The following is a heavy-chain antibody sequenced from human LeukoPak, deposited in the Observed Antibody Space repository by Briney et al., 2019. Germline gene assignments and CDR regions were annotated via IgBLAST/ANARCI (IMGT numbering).Heavy chain of an antibody. CDR2: VSRFGGTT. D-gene: IGHD6-13*01. J-gene: IGHJ5*02. CDR1: GFTFDSYA. V-gene: IGHV3-23*01. CDR3: VKHVGSRWSNNRFDP. Sequence: PGGSLRLSCAASGFTFDSYAMSWVRQAPGKGLKWVSAVSRFGGTTYYADSAKGRFTISRDNSNNTVYLQMNSLRVGDTALYYCVKHVGSRWSNNRFDPWGQGTLVTVS.